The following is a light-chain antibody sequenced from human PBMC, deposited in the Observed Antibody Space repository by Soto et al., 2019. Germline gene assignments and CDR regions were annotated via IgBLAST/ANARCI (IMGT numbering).Light chain of an antibody. CDR2: GAS. CDR3: QQYGSSPLT. V-gene: IGKV3-20*01. CDR1: QSVSSSY. Sequence: EIVLTQSRGTLSLSPGDRATLSCRASQSVSSSYLAWYQQKPGQAPRLLIYGASSRATGIPDRFSGSGSGTDFTLTISRLEPEDFAVYYCQQYGSSPLTFGGGTKVDIK. J-gene: IGKJ4*01.